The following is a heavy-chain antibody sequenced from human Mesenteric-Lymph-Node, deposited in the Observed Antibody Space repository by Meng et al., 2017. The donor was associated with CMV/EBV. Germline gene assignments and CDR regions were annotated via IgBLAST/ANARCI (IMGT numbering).Heavy chain of an antibody. CDR1: GFSFSNYA. CDR2: ISGSGTTT. V-gene: IGHV3-23*01. CDR3: ASFSGYSSSSEFGC. J-gene: IGHJ4*02. D-gene: IGHD6-6*01. Sequence: SGFSFSNYALSWVRQAPGKGLEWVSAISGSGTTTYYADSVKGRFTISRDNSKNTLYLQMNSLRAEDTAVYYCASFSGYSSSSEFGCWGQGTLVTVSS.